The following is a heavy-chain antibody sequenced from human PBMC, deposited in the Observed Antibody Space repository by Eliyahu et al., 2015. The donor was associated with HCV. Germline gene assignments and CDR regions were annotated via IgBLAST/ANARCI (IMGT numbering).Heavy chain of an antibody. CDR1: GFTFSNYA. Sequence: EVQLLESGGALVQPGGSLRLSCAASGFTFSNYAMNWVRQAPGMGLEWVSLISASGSSTYYADPVKGRFTISRDNSKNTLYLQMNSLRGEDTAVYYCAKPAGGGWGQGTLVTVSS. D-gene: IGHD1-14*01. CDR2: ISASGSST. J-gene: IGHJ4*02. CDR3: AKPAGGG. V-gene: IGHV3-23*01.